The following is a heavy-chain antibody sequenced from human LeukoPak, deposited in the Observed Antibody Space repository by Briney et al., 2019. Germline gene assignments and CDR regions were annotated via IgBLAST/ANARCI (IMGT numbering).Heavy chain of an antibody. D-gene: IGHD6-6*01. J-gene: IGHJ4*02. CDR2: IHTSGST. Sequence: SETLSLTCTVSGGSITSYYWTYIRQPAGKGLEWIGRIHTSGSTNYNPSLKSRVTMSVDTSKNQFSLNLSSVTAADTALYYCAREFSGTSIAARVFDSWGRGTLV. CDR1: GGSITSYY. CDR3: AREFSGTSIAARVFDS. V-gene: IGHV4-4*07.